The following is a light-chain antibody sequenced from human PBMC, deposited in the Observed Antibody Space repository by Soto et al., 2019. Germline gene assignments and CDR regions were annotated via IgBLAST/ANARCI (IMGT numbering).Light chain of an antibody. CDR2: GAS. Sequence: EIVLTQSPGTLSLSPGERATLSCRASQSVSSNYLAWYQRKPGQSPRLLIYGASSRATGIPDRFSGSGSGTDFTLTISRLEPEDFAVYYCQQYGISPWTFGQGTKVEIK. CDR3: QQYGISPWT. CDR1: QSVSSNY. V-gene: IGKV3-20*01. J-gene: IGKJ1*01.